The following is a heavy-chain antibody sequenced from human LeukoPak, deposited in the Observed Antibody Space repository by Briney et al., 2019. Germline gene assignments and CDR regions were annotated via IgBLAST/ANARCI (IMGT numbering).Heavy chain of an antibody. CDR1: GGSISSSSYY. CDR3: GRYYDSSGSFDY. J-gene: IGHJ4*02. V-gene: IGHV4-39*01. D-gene: IGHD3-22*01. CDR2: IYYSGST. Sequence: PSETLSLTCTVSGGSISSSSYYWGWIRQPPGKGLEWIGSIYYSGSTYYNTSLKSRVTISVDTSKNQFSLKLSSVTAADTAVYYCGRYYDSSGSFDYWGQGTLVTVSS.